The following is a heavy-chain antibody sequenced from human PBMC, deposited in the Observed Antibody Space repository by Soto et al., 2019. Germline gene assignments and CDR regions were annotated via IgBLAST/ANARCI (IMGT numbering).Heavy chain of an antibody. D-gene: IGHD3-3*01. Sequence: ASVKVSCKASGYTFTSYGIGWVRQAPGQGLEWMGWISAYNGNTNYAQKLQGRVTMTTDTSTTTAYMELRSLRSDDTAVYYCARSERFLEWSPEFDYWGQGTLVTVSS. CDR3: ARSERFLEWSPEFDY. CDR2: ISAYNGNT. CDR1: GYTFTSYG. J-gene: IGHJ4*02. V-gene: IGHV1-18*01.